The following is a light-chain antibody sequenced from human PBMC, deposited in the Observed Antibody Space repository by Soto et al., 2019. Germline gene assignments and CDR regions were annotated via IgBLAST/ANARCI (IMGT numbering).Light chain of an antibody. V-gene: IGKV3-11*01. J-gene: IGKJ3*01. Sequence: EIVLTQSPATLSLSPGERATLSCRASQSVSSYLAWYQQKPGQAPRLLIYDASNRATGIPDRFSGSGSGTDFTLTISSLEPEDFAVYYCQQRTTWRGFTFGPGTKVDIK. CDR3: QQRTTWRGFT. CDR1: QSVSSY. CDR2: DAS.